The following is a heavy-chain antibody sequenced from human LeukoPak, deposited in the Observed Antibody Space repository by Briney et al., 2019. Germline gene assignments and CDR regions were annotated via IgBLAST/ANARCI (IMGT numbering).Heavy chain of an antibody. J-gene: IGHJ3*02. CDR2: ISSSSSYI. CDR3: ARDVGLRYFDAFDI. CDR1: GFTFSSYS. D-gene: IGHD3-9*01. Sequence: GGSLRLSCAASGFTFSSYSMNWVRQAPGKGLKWVSSISSSSSYIYYADSVKGRFTISRDNAKNSLYLQMNSLRAEDTAVYYCARDVGLRYFDAFDIWGQGTMVTVSS. V-gene: IGHV3-21*01.